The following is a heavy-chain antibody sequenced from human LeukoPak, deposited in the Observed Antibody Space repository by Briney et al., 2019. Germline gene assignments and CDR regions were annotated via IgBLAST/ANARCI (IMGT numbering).Heavy chain of an antibody. CDR1: GYSISTGYY. CDR3: ARSRGGFGDYGSWFDP. V-gene: IGHV4-38-2*02. D-gene: IGHD4-17*01. Sequence: PSETLSLTCTVSGYSISTGYYWDWIRQPPGKGLEWIGFTHNSGTTNYNPSLKSRVTMSLDTSKNQFSLQLSSVTAADTAFYFCARSRGGFGDYGSWFDPWGQGTLVTVSS. J-gene: IGHJ5*02. CDR2: THNSGTT.